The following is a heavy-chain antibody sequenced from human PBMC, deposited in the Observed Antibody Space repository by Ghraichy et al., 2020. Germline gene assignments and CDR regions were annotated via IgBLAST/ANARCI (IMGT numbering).Heavy chain of an antibody. V-gene: IGHV3-23*01. CDR3: AKTRKNGYNSVNN. D-gene: IGHD5-24*01. CDR2: ISGSGIGT. Sequence: AGSLRLSCAASGFTFTNYAMSWVRQAPGKGLEWVSSISGSGIGTYYADSVKGRFTISRDNSKNTVSLQMNSLKAEDTAVYYCAKTRKNGYNSVNNWGQGTLVTVSS. J-gene: IGHJ4*02. CDR1: GFTFTNYA.